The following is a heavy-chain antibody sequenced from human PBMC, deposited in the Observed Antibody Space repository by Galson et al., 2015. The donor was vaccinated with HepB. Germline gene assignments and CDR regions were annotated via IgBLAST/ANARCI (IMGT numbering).Heavy chain of an antibody. CDR1: GFTFINAW. V-gene: IGHV3-15*01. J-gene: IGHJ4*02. CDR3: TTGAYDFDD. Sequence: SLRLSCAVSGFTFINAWMSWVRQAPGKGLEWVGRIKSKTDGGTTDYAAPVKGRFTISRDDSKNTLFMQVNSLKTEDTAVYYCTTGAYDFDDWGQGTLVTVSS. D-gene: IGHD4-17*01. CDR2: IKSKTDGGTT.